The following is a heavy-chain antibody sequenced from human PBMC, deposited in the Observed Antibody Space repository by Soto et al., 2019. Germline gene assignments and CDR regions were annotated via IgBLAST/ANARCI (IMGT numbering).Heavy chain of an antibody. CDR2: IWYDGSNK. D-gene: IGHD6-19*01. V-gene: IGHV3-33*01. CDR3: ARGTNSSGWYEYYFAY. Sequence: QVQLVESGGGVVQPGRSLRLSCAASGFTFSSYGMHWVRQAPGKGLEWVAVIWYDGSNKYYADSVKGRFTISRDNSKNXLYLQMNSLRAEDTAVYYCARGTNSSGWYEYYFAYWGQGTLVTVSS. J-gene: IGHJ4*02. CDR1: GFTFSSYG.